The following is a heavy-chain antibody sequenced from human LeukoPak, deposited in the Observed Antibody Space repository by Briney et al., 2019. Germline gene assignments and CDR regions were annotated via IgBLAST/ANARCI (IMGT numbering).Heavy chain of an antibody. CDR1: GGSISSYY. J-gene: IGHJ6*02. Sequence: SETLSLTCTVSGGSISSYYWSWIRQPPEKGLEWIGYIYYSGSTNYNPSLKSRVTISVDTSKNQFSLKLSSVTAADTAVYYCARRGKRITIFGVVTGYYGMDVWGQGTTVTVSS. V-gene: IGHV4-59*12. CDR2: IYYSGST. D-gene: IGHD3-3*01. CDR3: ARRGKRITIFGVVTGYYGMDV.